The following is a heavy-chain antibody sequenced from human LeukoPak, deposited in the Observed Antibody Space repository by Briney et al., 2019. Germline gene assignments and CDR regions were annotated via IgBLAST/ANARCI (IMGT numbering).Heavy chain of an antibody. CDR3: SKDTVAGSAAFEYGY. CDR2: INPIIGTA. Sequence: SVKVSCKASGGTFSSYAISWVRQAPGRGLEWMGGINPIIGTANYAQKFQGRVTITAYASTSTAYMELSSLRSEDTAVYFWSKDTVAGSAAFEYGYWGQGTLVTVSS. J-gene: IGHJ4*02. D-gene: IGHD6-19*01. CDR1: GGTFSSYA. V-gene: IGHV1-69*13.